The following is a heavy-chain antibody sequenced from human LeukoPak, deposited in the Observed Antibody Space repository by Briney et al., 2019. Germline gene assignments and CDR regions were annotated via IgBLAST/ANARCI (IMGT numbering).Heavy chain of an antibody. V-gene: IGHV3-9*01. CDR2: ISWNSGSI. CDR3: ARGDDYYYYGMDV. CDR1: GFTFDDYA. D-gene: IGHD3-10*01. Sequence: PGGSLRLSCAASGFTFDDYAMHWVRQAPGKGLEWVSGISWNSGSIGYADSVKGRFTISRDNAKNSLYLQMNSLRAEDTALYYCARGDDYYYYGMDVWGQGTTVTVSS. J-gene: IGHJ6*02.